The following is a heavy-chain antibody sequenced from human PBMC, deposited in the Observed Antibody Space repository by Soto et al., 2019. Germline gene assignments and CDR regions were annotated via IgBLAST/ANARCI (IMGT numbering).Heavy chain of an antibody. CDR1: GFTFSSYA. J-gene: IGHJ6*02. Sequence: GGSLRLSCAASGFTFSSYAMSWVRQAPGKGLEWVSAISGSGGSTYYADSVKGRFTISRDNSKNTLYLQMNSLRAEDTAVYYCAKGSLVRGVIITSSHYYYYGMDVWGQGTTVTVS. CDR3: AKGSLVRGVIITSSHYYYYGMDV. CDR2: ISGSGGST. V-gene: IGHV3-23*01. D-gene: IGHD3-10*01.